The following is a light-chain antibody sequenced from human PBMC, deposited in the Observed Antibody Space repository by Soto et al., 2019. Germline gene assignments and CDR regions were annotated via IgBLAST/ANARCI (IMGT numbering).Light chain of an antibody. J-gene: IGKJ5*01. CDR3: QQTYTTPEIT. CDR1: QTISSW. V-gene: IGKV1-39*01. CDR2: AAS. Sequence: DIQMTQSPSTLSGSVGDGVTITCRASQTISSWLAWYQQKPGKAPKLLIYAASSLQSGVPSRFSGSGSGTDFTLTISSLQPEDFATYYCQQTYTTPEITFGQGTRLEIK.